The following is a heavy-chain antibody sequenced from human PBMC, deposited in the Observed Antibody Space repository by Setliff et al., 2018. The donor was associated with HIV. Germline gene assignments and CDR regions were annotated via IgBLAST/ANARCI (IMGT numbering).Heavy chain of an antibody. CDR3: ARPTNIDTLYYGSQTFYMYYYGLDV. CDR1: GFTFKIHW. D-gene: IGHD1-26*01. V-gene: IGHV3-7*01. CDR2: INHDGSQT. Sequence: PGGSLRLSCATSGFTFKIHWMSWVRQAPGKGLEGVANINHDGSQTYYADSVKGRFTLSRDNAKNSLYLQMNSLRADDTAVYFCARPTNIDTLYYGSQTFYMYYYGLDVWGQGTTVTVSS. J-gene: IGHJ6*02.